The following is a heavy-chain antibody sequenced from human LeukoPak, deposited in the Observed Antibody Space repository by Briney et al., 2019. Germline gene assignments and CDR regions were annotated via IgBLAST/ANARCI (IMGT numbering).Heavy chain of an antibody. D-gene: IGHD1-26*01. CDR1: GYTFTSYD. J-gene: IGHJ6*03. CDR3: ARVVGATDYYYYYMDV. CDR2: MNPNSGNT. Sequence: ASVKVSCKASGYTFTSYDINWVRQATGQGLEWMGWMNPNSGNTGYAQKFQGRVTMTRNTSISTAYMELSSLRSEDTAVYYCARVVGATDYYYYYMDVWGKGTTVTVSS. V-gene: IGHV1-8*01.